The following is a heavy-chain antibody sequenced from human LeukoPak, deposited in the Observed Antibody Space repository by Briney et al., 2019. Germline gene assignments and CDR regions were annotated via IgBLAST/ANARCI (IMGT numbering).Heavy chain of an antibody. V-gene: IGHV4-59*11. J-gene: IGHJ6*03. CDR2: ISSSGST. CDR3: ARGARRGFYAFFYMDV. CDR1: GGSISSHY. Sequence: SETLSLTCTVSGGSISSHYWIWIRQSPEKGLEWIGDISSSGSTGYNPSLRSRVTISLDTSKNQFSLNLSSVTAADTAVYYCARGARRGFYAFFYMDVWGKGTTVTVSS. D-gene: IGHD5/OR15-5a*01.